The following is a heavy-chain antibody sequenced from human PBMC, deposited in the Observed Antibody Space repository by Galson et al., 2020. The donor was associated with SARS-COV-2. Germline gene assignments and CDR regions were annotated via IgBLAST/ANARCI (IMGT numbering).Heavy chain of an antibody. J-gene: IGHJ3*02. V-gene: IGHV4-59*01. CDR3: SRAHADMGPVPFDI. CDR1: GGSISSYY. D-gene: IGHD5-18*01. Sequence: SETLSLTCTVSGGSISSYYWSWIRQPPGKGPEWIGYIYYSGSTYYNPSLQSRVTISVDPSTNQFSLKLSSVTAADTAVDYCSRAHADMGPVPFDIWGQGTMVTVSS. CDR2: IYYSGST.